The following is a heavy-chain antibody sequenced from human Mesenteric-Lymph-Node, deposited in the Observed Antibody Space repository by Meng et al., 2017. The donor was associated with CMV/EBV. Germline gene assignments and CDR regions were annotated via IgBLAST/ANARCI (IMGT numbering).Heavy chain of an antibody. CDR2: IYYSGST. CDR3: ARGGYQLLSYYFDY. D-gene: IGHD2-2*01. Sequence: SETLSLTCTVSGGSVSSGSYYWSWIRQPPGKGLEWIGYIYYSGSTNYNPSLKSRVTISVDTSKNQFSLKLSSVTAADTAVYYCARGGYQLLSYYFDYWGQGTLVTVSS. V-gene: IGHV4-61*01. CDR1: GGSVSSGSYY. J-gene: IGHJ4*02.